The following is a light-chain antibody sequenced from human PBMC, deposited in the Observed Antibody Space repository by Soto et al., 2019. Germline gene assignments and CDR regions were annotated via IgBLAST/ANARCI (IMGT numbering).Light chain of an antibody. CDR3: LPYYDFPFT. V-gene: IGKV1-5*03. J-gene: IGKJ4*01. Sequence: DIQMTQSPSTLSAYVGDRVTITCRASQRIASAVAWYQQRPGKAPNLLIYQASSLESGVPSRFSGSASGAEFTLTFTSLQSDDFATYFCLPYYDFPFTFGGGTKVEI. CDR1: QRIASA. CDR2: QAS.